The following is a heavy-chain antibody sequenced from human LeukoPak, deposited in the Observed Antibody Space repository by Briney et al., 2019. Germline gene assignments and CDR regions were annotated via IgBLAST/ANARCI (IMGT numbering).Heavy chain of an antibody. CDR1: GFTVRSNY. J-gene: IGHJ6*02. Sequence: PGGSLRLSCAASGFTVRSNYMSWVRQAPGKGLEWVSVIHSGGTTFYADSVKGRITISRDDSKNTLYLQMNSLRAEDTAVYYCATGSLGDYYYGMDVWSQGTTVTVSS. D-gene: IGHD6-13*01. V-gene: IGHV3-66*01. CDR2: IHSGGTT. CDR3: ATGSLGDYYYGMDV.